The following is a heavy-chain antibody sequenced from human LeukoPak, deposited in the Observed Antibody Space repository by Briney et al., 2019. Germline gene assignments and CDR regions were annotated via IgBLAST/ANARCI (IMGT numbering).Heavy chain of an antibody. D-gene: IGHD2-15*01. V-gene: IGHV4-59*01. Sequence: LWSRVTISVDTSKNQFSLRLSSVTAADTAVYYCARNGRCCSGGTCRHYNWFDPWGQGTLVTVSS. CDR3: ARNGRCCSGGTCRHYNWFDP. J-gene: IGHJ5*02.